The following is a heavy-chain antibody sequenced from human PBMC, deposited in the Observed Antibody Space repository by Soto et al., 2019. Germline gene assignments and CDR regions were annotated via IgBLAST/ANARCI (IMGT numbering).Heavy chain of an antibody. Sequence: GASVRVSCKASGFTFISCAMQWVRQARGQRLEWIRWIVVGSDDPKCAQKFQERVTISREVSTSTGYTELSSLRFEDMAVFYCASGYCSGSSYYWFDYWGQGPQVTV. CDR2: IVVGSDDP. CDR3: ASGYCSGSSYYWFDY. V-gene: IGHV1-58*02. D-gene: IGHD2-2*01. J-gene: IGHJ4*02. CDR1: GFTFISCA.